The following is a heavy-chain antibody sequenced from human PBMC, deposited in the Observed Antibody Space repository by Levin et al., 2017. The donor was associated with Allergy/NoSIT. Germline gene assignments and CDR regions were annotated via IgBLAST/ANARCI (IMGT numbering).Heavy chain of an antibody. CDR1: GFTVSSNY. V-gene: IGHV3-53*01. CDR2: IYSGGST. CDR3: AKALAAAGGGVFDY. D-gene: IGHD6-13*01. Sequence: GESLKISCAASGFTVSSNYMSWVRQAPGKGLEWVSVIYSGGSTYYADSVKGRFTISRDNSKNTLYLQMNSLRAEDTAVYYCAKALAAAGGGVFDYWGQGTLVTVSS. J-gene: IGHJ4*02.